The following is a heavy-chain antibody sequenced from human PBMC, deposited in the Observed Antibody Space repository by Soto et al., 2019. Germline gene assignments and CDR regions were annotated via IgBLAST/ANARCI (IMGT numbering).Heavy chain of an antibody. CDR1: GFTFSSYA. J-gene: IGHJ6*02. Sequence: GGSLRLSCAASGFTFSSYAMHWVRQAPGKGLEWVAVISYDGSNKYYADSVKGRFTISRDNSKNTLYLQMNSLRAEDTAVYYCARDLLDGSGNEGYYYGMDVWGQGTTVTVSS. CDR2: ISYDGSNK. D-gene: IGHD3-10*01. V-gene: IGHV3-30-3*01. CDR3: ARDLLDGSGNEGYYYGMDV.